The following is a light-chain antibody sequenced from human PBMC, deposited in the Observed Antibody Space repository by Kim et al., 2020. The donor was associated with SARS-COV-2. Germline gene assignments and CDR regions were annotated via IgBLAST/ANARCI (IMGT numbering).Light chain of an antibody. J-gene: IGLJ3*02. CDR2: GTN. CDR3: SARDSSDNRLV. Sequence: ALGQTVTITCQGDILRSYLACWYQQKAGQAPGVVLYGTNHRASGIPGRFSGATSGNTASLTITGAQVEDEADYFCSARDSSDNRLVFGGGTQLTVL. CDR1: ILRSYL. V-gene: IGLV3-19*01.